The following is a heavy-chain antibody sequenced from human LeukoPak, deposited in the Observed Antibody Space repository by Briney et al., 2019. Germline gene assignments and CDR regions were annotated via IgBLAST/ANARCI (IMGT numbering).Heavy chain of an antibody. Sequence: GGSLRLSCAASGFTFSNYGIHWVRQAPGKGLEWVAFIRYDGSNKYYADSVKGRFTISRDNAKNSLYLQMNSLRAEDTAVYYCARDQGFSYYFYYMDVWGKGTTVTVSS. CDR3: ARDQGFSYYFYYMDV. CDR1: GFTFSNYG. D-gene: IGHD3-3*01. CDR2: IRYDGSNK. V-gene: IGHV3-30*02. J-gene: IGHJ6*03.